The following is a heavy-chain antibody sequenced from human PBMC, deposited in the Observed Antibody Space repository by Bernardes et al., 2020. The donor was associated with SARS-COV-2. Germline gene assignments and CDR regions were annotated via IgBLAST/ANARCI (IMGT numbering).Heavy chain of an antibody. V-gene: IGHV3-23*01. CDR1: GFTVDMFA. Sequence: GRSLRLSCTTSGFTVDMFAMSWVRQVPGKGLEWVSGFSGSGDTYYAHSVKGRFTPSRDISKNMLFLQMNDLRAEDTAVYYCAKDYCGGDCDFFGYRGQRTVVTVSS. J-gene: IGHJ4*02. D-gene: IGHD2-21*02. CDR2: FSGSGDT. CDR3: AKDYCGGDCDFFGY.